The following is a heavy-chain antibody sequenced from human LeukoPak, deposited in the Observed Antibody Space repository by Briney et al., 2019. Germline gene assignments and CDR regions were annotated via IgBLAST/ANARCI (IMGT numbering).Heavy chain of an antibody. CDR2: INNDGSTT. D-gene: IGHD3-10*01. Sequence: GGPLRLSCAASGFPFANTWMHWVRHAPGKGLVWVSLINNDGSTTNYADSVKGRFTISRDNAKNTVYLQMNSLRAEDTAVYYCAIGGTYGSGSWGQGTLVTVSS. V-gene: IGHV3-74*01. J-gene: IGHJ4*02. CDR1: GFPFANTW. CDR3: AIGGTYGSGS.